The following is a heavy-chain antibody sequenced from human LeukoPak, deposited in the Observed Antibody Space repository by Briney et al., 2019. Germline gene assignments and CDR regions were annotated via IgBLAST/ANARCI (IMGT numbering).Heavy chain of an antibody. Sequence: GGSLRLSCAASVFTFDDYAMHWVRQAPGKGREWVSLISWYGGSTYYADSVRGRFTISRDNSKNSLYLQMNSLRAEDTALYYCAKDMGHGTETPGIYMDVWGKGTTVTVSS. D-gene: IGHD4-11*01. J-gene: IGHJ6*03. CDR3: AKDMGHGTETPGIYMDV. CDR2: ISWYGGST. CDR1: VFTFDDYA. V-gene: IGHV3-43D*03.